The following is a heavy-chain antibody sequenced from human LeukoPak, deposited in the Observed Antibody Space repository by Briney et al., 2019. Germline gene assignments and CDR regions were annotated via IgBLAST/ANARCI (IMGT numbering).Heavy chain of an antibody. Sequence: GASVKVSCKASGYTFTSYGISWVRQAPGQGLEWMGWISAYNGNTNYAQKLQGRVTMTTDTSTSTAYMELRSLRSDDTAVYYCARDRRRYYDSSGYLHFDYWGQGTLVTVSS. CDR2: ISAYNGNT. J-gene: IGHJ4*02. CDR1: GYTFTSYG. V-gene: IGHV1-18*01. CDR3: ARDRRRYYDSSGYLHFDY. D-gene: IGHD3-22*01.